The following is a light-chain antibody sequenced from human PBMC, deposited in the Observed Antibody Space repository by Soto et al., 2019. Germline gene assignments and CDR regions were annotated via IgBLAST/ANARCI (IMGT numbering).Light chain of an antibody. Sequence: QSVLTQPRSVSGSPGQSVTISCTGTSSDVGGYNYVSWYQQHPGKAPKLMIYDVSKRPSGVPDRFSGSKSGNTASLTISGLQAEDEADYYCCSYAGNYTPYVFGIGTKLTVL. CDR3: CSYAGNYTPYV. CDR1: SSDVGGYNY. J-gene: IGLJ1*01. V-gene: IGLV2-11*01. CDR2: DVS.